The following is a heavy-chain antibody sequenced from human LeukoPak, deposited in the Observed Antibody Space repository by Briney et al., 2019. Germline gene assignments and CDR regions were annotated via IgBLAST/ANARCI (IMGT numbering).Heavy chain of an antibody. CDR3: ARAFWGNVDTVIGY. CDR1: GFTFSSYA. Sequence: GGSLRLSCAASGFTFSSYAMHWVRQAPGKGLEWVAVISYDGSNKYYADSVKGRFTISRDNSKNTLYLQMNSLRAEDTAVYYCARAFWGNVDTVIGYWGQGTLVTVSS. CDR2: ISYDGSNK. J-gene: IGHJ4*02. D-gene: IGHD5-18*01. V-gene: IGHV3-30*04.